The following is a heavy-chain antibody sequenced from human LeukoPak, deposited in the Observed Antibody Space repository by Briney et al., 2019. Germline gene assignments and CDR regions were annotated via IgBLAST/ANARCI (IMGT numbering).Heavy chain of an antibody. J-gene: IGHJ3*02. Sequence: PGGSLRLSCAASGFTFSSYAMSWVRQAPGKGLEWVSAISGSGGSTYYADSVKGRFTISRDNSKNTLYLQMNSLRAEDTAVYYCAKDPRLIAAAGRVDAFDIWGQGTMVTVSS. CDR3: AKDPRLIAAAGRVDAFDI. D-gene: IGHD6-13*01. CDR2: ISGSGGST. V-gene: IGHV3-23*01. CDR1: GFTFSSYA.